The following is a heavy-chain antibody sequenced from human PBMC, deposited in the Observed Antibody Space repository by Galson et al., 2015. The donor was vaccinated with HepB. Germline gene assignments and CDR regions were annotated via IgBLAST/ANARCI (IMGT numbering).Heavy chain of an antibody. J-gene: IGHJ6*02. CDR2: ISGSGGST. Sequence: SLRLSCAASGFTFSSYAMSWVRQAPGKGLEWVSAISGSGGSTYYADSVKGRFTISRDNSKNTLYLQMNSLRAEDTAVYYCAKDRLTHYGSGSPGDSRTYYYYYGMDVWGQGTTVTVSS. CDR1: GFTFSSYA. CDR3: AKDRLTHYGSGSPGDSRTYYYYYGMDV. D-gene: IGHD3-10*01. V-gene: IGHV3-23*01.